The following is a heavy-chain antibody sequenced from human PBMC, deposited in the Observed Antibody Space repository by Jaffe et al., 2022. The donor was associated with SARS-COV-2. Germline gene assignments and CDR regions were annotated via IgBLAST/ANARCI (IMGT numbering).Heavy chain of an antibody. CDR3: AKAWGSHDYGDYSDAFDI. V-gene: IGHV3-23*01. J-gene: IGHJ3*02. CDR2: ISGSGGST. CDR1: GFTFSSYA. Sequence: EVQLLESGGGLVQPGGSLRLSCAASGFTFSSYAMSWVRQAPGKGLEWVSAISGSGGSTYYADSVKGRFTISRDNSKNTLYLQMNSLRAEDTAVYYCAKAWGSHDYGDYSDAFDIWGQGTMVTVSS. D-gene: IGHD4-17*01.